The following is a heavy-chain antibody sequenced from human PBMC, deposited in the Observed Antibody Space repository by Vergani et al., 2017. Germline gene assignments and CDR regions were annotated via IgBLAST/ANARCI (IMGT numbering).Heavy chain of an antibody. J-gene: IGHJ4*02. D-gene: IGHD3-10*01. V-gene: IGHV4-39*07. CDR2: INNSGST. Sequence: QLQLQESGPGLVKPSETLSLPCTVPVGSISISSSYWGWIRQPPGKGLEWFGEINNSGSTNYNPSLKSRGTISVDTSKNQFSLKLSSVTAADTAVYYCARVEPTLRPFDYWGQGTLVTVSS. CDR3: ARVEPTLRPFDY. CDR1: VGSISISSSY.